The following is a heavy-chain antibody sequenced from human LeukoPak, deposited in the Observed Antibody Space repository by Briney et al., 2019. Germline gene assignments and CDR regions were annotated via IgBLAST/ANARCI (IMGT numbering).Heavy chain of an antibody. CDR1: GFTFDDYG. CDR3: ARDLIAVAGTFYYYYMDV. D-gene: IGHD6-19*01. J-gene: IGHJ6*03. CDR2: INWNGGST. Sequence: GGSLRLSCAASGFTFDDYGMSWVRQAPGKGLEWVSGINWNGGSTGYADSVKGRFTISRDNAKNSLYLQMNSLRAEDTALYYCARDLIAVAGTFYYYYMDVWAKGPRSPSP. V-gene: IGHV3-20*04.